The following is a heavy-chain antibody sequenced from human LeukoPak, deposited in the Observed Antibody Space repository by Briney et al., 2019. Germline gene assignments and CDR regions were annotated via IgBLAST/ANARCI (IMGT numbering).Heavy chain of an antibody. CDR3: AKDRPGEAWFDY. J-gene: IGHJ4*02. CDR2: ISTSGGST. Sequence: GGSLRLSCAASGFTFSGHAMSGVRQAPGKGLEWVSGISTSGGSTYYGNSVKGRFAISRDNSKNMVYLQMNSLRAEDTAVYYCAKDRPGEAWFDYWGQGTLVTVSS. CDR1: GFTFSGHA. D-gene: IGHD7-27*01. V-gene: IGHV3-23*01.